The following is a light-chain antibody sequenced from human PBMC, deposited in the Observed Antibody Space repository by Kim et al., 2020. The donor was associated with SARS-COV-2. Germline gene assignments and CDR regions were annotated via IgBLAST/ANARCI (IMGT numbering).Light chain of an antibody. CDR1: SSNIGSNT. J-gene: IGLJ2*01. Sequence: GPHRQRVTISCSGSSSNIGSNTVNWYQQLPGTAPKLLIYSNNQRPSGVPDRFSGSKSGTSASLAISGLQSEDEADYYCEAWDDSLVFGGGTQLTVL. CDR3: EAWDDSLV. CDR2: SNN. V-gene: IGLV1-44*01.